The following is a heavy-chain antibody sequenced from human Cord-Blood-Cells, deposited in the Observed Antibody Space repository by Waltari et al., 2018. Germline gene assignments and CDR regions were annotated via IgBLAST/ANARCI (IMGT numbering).Heavy chain of an antibody. CDR2: SKPIFGTG. J-gene: IGHJ5*02. Sequence: QVQLVQSGAEVKKPGSSVKVSCKASGGTFSSYAISWVRQAPGQGLEWMGGSKPIFGTGNYAAKFEGRVTIHSDEDTSTDYMELSRLRSEKTSVYYCASQRGDYYGSGSDWFDPWSQGTLVTVSS. V-gene: IGHV1-69*01. CDR3: ASQRGDYYGSGSDWFDP. CDR1: GGTFSSYA. D-gene: IGHD3-10*01.